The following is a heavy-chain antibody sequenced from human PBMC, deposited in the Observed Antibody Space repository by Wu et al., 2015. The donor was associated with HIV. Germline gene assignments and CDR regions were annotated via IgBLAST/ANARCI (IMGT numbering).Heavy chain of an antibody. CDR3: TRVGGDSFDF. V-gene: IGHV1-46*01. Sequence: QVQLVQSGAEVKKPGASVKITCKTSGYKFTTYYMHWVRQAPGQGLEWMGLVNCNTGNTRYAQNFQGRVIMTRDTSTNTVYMDVNSLTSEDTAIYYCTRVGGDSFDFWGQGTLVTVSS. D-gene: IGHD3-16*01. CDR2: VNCNTGNT. J-gene: IGHJ4*02. CDR1: GYKFTTYY.